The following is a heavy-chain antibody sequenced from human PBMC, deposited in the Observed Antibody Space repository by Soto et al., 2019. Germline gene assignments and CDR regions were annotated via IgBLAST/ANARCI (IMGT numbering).Heavy chain of an antibody. V-gene: IGHV3-74*01. J-gene: IGHJ3*02. CDR1: XXXXXNYW. Sequence: EVQVVESGGGLVQPGGSLRLSCXASXXXXXNYWMHWVRQVPGEGLVWVSRIDNHGDGTSYADFVKGRFTISRDNAKNTLYLQMNSLRVEDTAIYYCGTVFEKWGQGTMVTVSS. CDR3: GTVFEK. CDR2: IDNHGDGT.